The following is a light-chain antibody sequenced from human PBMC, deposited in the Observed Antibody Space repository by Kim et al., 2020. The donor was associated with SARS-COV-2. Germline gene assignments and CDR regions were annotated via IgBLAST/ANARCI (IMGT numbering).Light chain of an antibody. CDR1: KLGDKY. Sequence: SYELTQPPSVSVSPGQTASITCSGDKLGDKYACWYQQKPGQSPVLVIYQDSKRPSGIPERFSGSNSWNTATLTISGTQAMDEADYYCQAWDSSTVFG. CDR2: QDS. J-gene: IGLJ2*01. V-gene: IGLV3-1*01. CDR3: QAWDSSTV.